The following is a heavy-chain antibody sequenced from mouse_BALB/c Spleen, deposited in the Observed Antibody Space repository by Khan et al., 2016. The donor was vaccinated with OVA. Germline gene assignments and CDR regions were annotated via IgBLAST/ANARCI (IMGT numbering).Heavy chain of an antibody. CDR3: ARGNYYGSNSWFAY. CDR1: GYTFTNYG. J-gene: IGHJ3*01. D-gene: IGHD1-1*01. CDR2: INTNTGEP. V-gene: IGHV9-3*02. Sequence: QIQLVQSGPKLKKPGETVKISCKASGYTFTNYGINWVKQAPGKGLKWMGWINTNTGEPTYAEEFKGRFAFSLETSASTAYLQLNNLKNEDTATYFCARGNYYGSNSWFAYWGQGTLVTVSA.